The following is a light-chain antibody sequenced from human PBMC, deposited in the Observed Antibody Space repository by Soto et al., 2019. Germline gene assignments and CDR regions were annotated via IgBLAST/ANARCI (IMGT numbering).Light chain of an antibody. CDR2: AAS. Sequence: SQAANVRSAPVGDRDTITCRASQGISSYLAWYQQKPGKAPKLLIYAASTLQSGVPSRFSGSGSGTEITLTCSSLQPEDFATYYWQELNSFPRTFGGGTKVEIK. CDR1: QGISSY. V-gene: IGKV1-9*01. CDR3: QELNSFPRT. J-gene: IGKJ4*01.